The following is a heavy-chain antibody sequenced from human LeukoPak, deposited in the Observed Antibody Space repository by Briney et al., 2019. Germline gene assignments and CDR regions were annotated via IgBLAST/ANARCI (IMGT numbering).Heavy chain of an antibody. CDR3: ARDPYCGGPGPFWDY. CDR2: IKEDGSET. D-gene: IGHD2-21*01. Sequence: PGGSLRLSCAASGFTFSSDWMGWVRQAPGKGLEWVANIKEDGSETHYVDSVKGRFTISRDNAKNSLYLQMNSLRGEDTAVYYCARDPYCGGPGPFWDYWGQGILVTVSS. J-gene: IGHJ4*02. V-gene: IGHV3-7*01. CDR1: GFTFSSDW.